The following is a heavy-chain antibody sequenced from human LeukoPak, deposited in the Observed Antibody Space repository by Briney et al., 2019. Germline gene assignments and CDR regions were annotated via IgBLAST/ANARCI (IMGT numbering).Heavy chain of an antibody. CDR3: ARASSTTYYYYGMDV. CDR1: GGSINSGGYY. Sequence: SETLSLTCTVSGGSINSGGYYWSWIRQPPGKGLEWIGYIYYSGSTNYNPSLKSRVTISVDTSKNQFSLKLSSVTAADTAVYYCARASSTTYYYYGMDVWGQGTTVTVSS. V-gene: IGHV4-61*08. CDR2: IYYSGST. J-gene: IGHJ6*02. D-gene: IGHD2-2*01.